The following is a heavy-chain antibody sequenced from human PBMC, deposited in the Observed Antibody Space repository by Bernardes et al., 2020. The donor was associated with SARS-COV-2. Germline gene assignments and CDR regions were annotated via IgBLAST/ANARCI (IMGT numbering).Heavy chain of an antibody. CDR2: IKRKTDGGTT. D-gene: IGHD3-22*01. CDR3: TTGAEIYYDSSGFSYYFDF. CDR1: GFTFSNAW. Sequence: GQPVRGSCAASGFTFSNAWMNWVRQAPGKGLEWVGHIKRKTDGGTTDYAAPVKGRFTISGDDSKNTMYLQMNSLKTEDTAVYYCTTGAEIYYDSSGFSYYFDFWGQGTLVTVSS. V-gene: IGHV3-15*07. J-gene: IGHJ4*02.